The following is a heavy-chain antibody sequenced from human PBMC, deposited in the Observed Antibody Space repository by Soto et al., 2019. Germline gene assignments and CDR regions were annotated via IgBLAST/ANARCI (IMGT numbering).Heavy chain of an antibody. CDR1: GYTFTSYG. V-gene: IGHV1-18*01. CDR2: ISAYNGNT. J-gene: IGHJ4*02. D-gene: IGHD3-10*01. Sequence: ASVKVSCKASGYTFTSYGISWVRQAPGQGLEWMGWISAYNGNTNYAQKLQGRVTMTTDTSTSTAYMELRSLRSDDTAVYYCAREVMGSGSYYYHRHFDYWGQGTLVTVSS. CDR3: AREVMGSGSYYYHRHFDY.